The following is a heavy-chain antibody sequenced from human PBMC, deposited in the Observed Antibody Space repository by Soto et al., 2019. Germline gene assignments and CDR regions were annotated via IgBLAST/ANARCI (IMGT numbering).Heavy chain of an antibody. CDR2: TYYRSEWYD. CDR1: GDSVSNNSAA. V-gene: IGHV6-1*01. J-gene: IGHJ4*02. D-gene: IGHD6-19*01. CDR3: ARHVQWLVTFDY. Sequence: PSQTLSLTCAISGDSVSNNSAAWNWIRQSPSRGLEWLGRTYYRSEWYDDYAVSVKSRITINPDTSKNQFSLHLNSVTPEDTAVYYCARHVQWLVTFDYWGQGTLVTVSS.